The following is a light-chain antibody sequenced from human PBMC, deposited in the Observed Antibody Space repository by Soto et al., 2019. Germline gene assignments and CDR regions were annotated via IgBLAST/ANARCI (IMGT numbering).Light chain of an antibody. CDR1: SSNIGAGYD. V-gene: IGLV1-40*01. CDR3: QSYDSSLKV. Sequence: QSVLTQPPSVSGAPGQRVTISCTGSSSNIGAGYDVHWYQQLPGTAPKLLIYGNSNRPSGVPDRFSGSKSGTSASLAITGLQAEDEADYYCQSYDSSLKVFGGRTQLTAL. CDR2: GNS. J-gene: IGLJ2*01.